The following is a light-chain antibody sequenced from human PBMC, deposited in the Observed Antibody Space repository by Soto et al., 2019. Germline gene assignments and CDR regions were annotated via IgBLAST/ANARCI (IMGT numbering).Light chain of an antibody. CDR2: EVS. J-gene: IGLJ1*01. V-gene: IGLV2-14*01. Sequence: QSVLTQPASVSGSPGRSITISCTGGSSDVGYYNYVSWYQQHPGKAPKLMIYEVSNRPSGVSNRFSGSKSGNTASPTISGLQAEDQADYHCSSYTSSSTYVFGTGTKVNVL. CDR3: SSYTSSSTYV. CDR1: SSDVGYYNY.